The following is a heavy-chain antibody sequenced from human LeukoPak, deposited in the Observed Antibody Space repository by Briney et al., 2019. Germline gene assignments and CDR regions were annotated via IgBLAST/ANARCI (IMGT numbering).Heavy chain of an antibody. CDR3: ARDQEYGGNFDY. D-gene: IGHD4-17*01. J-gene: IGHJ4*02. V-gene: IGHV3-21*01. CDR1: GFTFSSCS. Sequence: GGSLRLSCAASGFTFSSCSMTWVRQAPGKGLEWVSSISSSSSYIYYADSVKGRFTISRDNSKNTLYLQMNSLRAEDTAVYYCARDQEYGGNFDYWGQGTLVTVSS. CDR2: ISSSSSYI.